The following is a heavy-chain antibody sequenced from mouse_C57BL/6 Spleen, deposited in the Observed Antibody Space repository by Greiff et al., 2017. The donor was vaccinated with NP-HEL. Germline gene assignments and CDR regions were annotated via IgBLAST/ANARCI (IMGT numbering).Heavy chain of an antibody. Sequence: QVQLQQSGAELARPGASVKLSCKASGYTFTSYGISWVKQRTGQGLEWIGEIYPRSGNTYYNEKFKGKATLTADKSSSTAYMELRSLTSEDSAVYFCERDGSSGYGAYWGQGTLVTVSA. V-gene: IGHV1-81*01. CDR3: ERDGSSGYGAY. CDR2: IYPRSGNT. CDR1: GYTFTSYG. D-gene: IGHD3-2*02. J-gene: IGHJ3*01.